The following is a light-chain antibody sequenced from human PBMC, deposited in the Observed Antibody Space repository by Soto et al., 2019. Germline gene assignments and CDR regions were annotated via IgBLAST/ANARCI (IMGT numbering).Light chain of an antibody. CDR2: GAS. CDR3: HQRSNWPPDT. Sequence: EILLTPSPDTPSLSPGEGASLSCRASPSVHTFLAWYQQKPGQAPRLLIYGASTRATGVPARFSGSGSGTDFTLTISSLEPEDFAVYYCHQRSNWPPDTFGQGTRLEIK. V-gene: IGKV3-11*01. CDR1: PSVHTF. J-gene: IGKJ5*01.